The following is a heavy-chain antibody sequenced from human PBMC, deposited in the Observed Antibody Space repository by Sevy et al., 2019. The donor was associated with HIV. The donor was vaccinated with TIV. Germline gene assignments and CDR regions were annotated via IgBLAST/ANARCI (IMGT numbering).Heavy chain of an antibody. D-gene: IGHD3-22*01. J-gene: IGHJ4*02. V-gene: IGHV1-24*01. Sequence: ASVKVSCKVSGYTLTQLSMHWVRQAPGKGLEWMGSFDPEDGETRYAQKFQGRVTMTEDTSTNTAYMELSSLRSEDTAVYYCATTKDYYDSSGYPFDYWGQGTLVTVSS. CDR1: GYTLTQLS. CDR3: ATTKDYYDSSGYPFDY. CDR2: FDPEDGET.